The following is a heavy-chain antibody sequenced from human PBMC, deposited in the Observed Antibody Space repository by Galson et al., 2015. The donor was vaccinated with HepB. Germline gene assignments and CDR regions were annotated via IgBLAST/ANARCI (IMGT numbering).Heavy chain of an antibody. V-gene: IGHV3-15*07. CDR2: IKSKIDGGTT. CDR3: NTGDYAYYMDV. CDR1: GFTFANAW. Sequence: SLRLSCAVPGFTFANAWTNWVRQAPGKGLEWVGRIKSKIDGGTTDYAAPVKGRFTISRDDSKTTLYLQMNSLKTEDTGVYYCNTGDYAYYMDVWGKGTTVTVSS. J-gene: IGHJ6*03. D-gene: IGHD4-17*01.